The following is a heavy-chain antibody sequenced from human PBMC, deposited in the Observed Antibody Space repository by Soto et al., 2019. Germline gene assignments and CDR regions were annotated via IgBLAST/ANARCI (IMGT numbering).Heavy chain of an antibody. CDR2: INADNGDR. J-gene: IGHJ4*01. D-gene: IGHD4-4*01. Sequence: ASVKVSCKASGYPFTSYGLHWVRQAPGQGLEWMGWINADNGDRKYAPKFQGRISITRDTSATTVYMELGSLRSEDTAIYFCARDTENFDYWGRVTLFTVSS. CDR3: ARDTENFDY. V-gene: IGHV1-3*01. CDR1: GYPFTSYG.